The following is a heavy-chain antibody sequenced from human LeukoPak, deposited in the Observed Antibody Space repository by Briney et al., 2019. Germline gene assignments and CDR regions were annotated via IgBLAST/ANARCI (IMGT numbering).Heavy chain of an antibody. V-gene: IGHV4-34*01. J-gene: IGHJ5*02. CDR3: ARGPLGYCSSTSCSRQYNWFDP. CDR2: INHSGST. Sequence: SETLSLTCAVYGGSFSGYYWSWIRQPPGKGLEWIGEINHSGSTNYNPSLKSRVTISVDTSKNQFSLKLSPVTAADTAVYYCARGPLGYCSSTSCSRQYNWFDPWGQGTLVTVSS. D-gene: IGHD2-2*01. CDR1: GGSFSGYY.